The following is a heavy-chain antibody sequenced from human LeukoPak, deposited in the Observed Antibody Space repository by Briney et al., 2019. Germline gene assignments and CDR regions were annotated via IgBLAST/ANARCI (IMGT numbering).Heavy chain of an antibody. CDR2: IHEDGSDE. V-gene: IGHV3-7*05. CDR1: VYSFSSYW. J-gene: IGHJ3*02. Sequence: GGSLRLSCAASVYSFSSYWINCVCQAPGKGLEWVANIHEDGSDEYYVDSVKGRFTISRDKAKNSLYLQMNSLSAEDTALYYCARTLRLGTPRAFDIWGRGTMVTVSS. CDR3: ARTLRLGTPRAFDI. D-gene: IGHD1-14*01.